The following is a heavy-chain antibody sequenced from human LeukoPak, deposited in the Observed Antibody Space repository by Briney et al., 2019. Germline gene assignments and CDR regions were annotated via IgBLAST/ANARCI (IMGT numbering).Heavy chain of an antibody. V-gene: IGHV3-30*04. J-gene: IGHJ4*02. CDR3: AKGAYSSGWLNLDY. CDR1: GFTFSSYA. Sequence: GGSLRLSCAASGFTFSSYAMHWVRQAPGKGLEWVAVISYDGSNKYYADSVKGRFTISRDNSKNTLYLQMNSLRAEDTAVYYCAKGAYSSGWLNLDYWGQGTLVTVSS. D-gene: IGHD6-19*01. CDR2: ISYDGSNK.